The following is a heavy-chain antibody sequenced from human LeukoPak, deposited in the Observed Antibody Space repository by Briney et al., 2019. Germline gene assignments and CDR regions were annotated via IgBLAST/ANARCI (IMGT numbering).Heavy chain of an antibody. V-gene: IGHV4-39*01. CDR1: GGSISDSSYY. CDR2: INYAGTT. Sequence: SETLSLTCTVSGGSISDSSYYWGWIRQPPGKGLEYIGSINYAGTTYFSPFLKSRVTISVDTSRNQVSLRLSSVTAADTAVYFCARASITYCSGGSCFSSRFDPWGQGSLVTVSS. J-gene: IGHJ5*02. CDR3: ARASITYCSGGSCFSSRFDP. D-gene: IGHD2-15*01.